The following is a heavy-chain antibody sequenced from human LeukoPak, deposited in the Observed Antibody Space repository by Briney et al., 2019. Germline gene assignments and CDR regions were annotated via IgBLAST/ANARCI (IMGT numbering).Heavy chain of an antibody. D-gene: IGHD3-22*01. CDR1: GFTVSSNY. CDR3: ATLGEHYDTSGYYYN. J-gene: IGHJ4*02. V-gene: IGHV4-34*08. CDR2: INHSGST. Sequence: PGGSLRLSCAASGFTVSSNYMSWIRQPPGKGLEWIGEINHSGSTYYNPSLKSRVTISADTSKNQFSLKLTSVTAADTAVYYCATLGEHYDTSGYYYNWGQGTLVTVSS.